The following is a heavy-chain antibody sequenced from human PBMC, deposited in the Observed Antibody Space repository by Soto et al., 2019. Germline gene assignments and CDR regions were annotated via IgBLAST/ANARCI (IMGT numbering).Heavy chain of an antibody. CDR2: IYYSGST. D-gene: IGHD5-12*01. CDR1: GGSISSGGYY. J-gene: IGHJ5*02. CDR3: AREEGGGYDHRWFDP. Sequence: QVQLQESGPGLVKPSQTLSLTCTVSGGSISSGGYYWSWILQHPGKGLEWIGYIYYSGSTYYNPSLQSRVTISVDTSKNQFSLKLSSVTAADTAVYYCAREEGGGYDHRWFDPWGQGTLVTVSS. V-gene: IGHV4-31*03.